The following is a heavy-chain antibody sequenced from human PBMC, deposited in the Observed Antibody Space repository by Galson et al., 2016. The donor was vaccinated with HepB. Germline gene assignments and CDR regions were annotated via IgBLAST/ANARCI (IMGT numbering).Heavy chain of an antibody. J-gene: IGHJ5*02. CDR1: GFSLNTREVG. Sequence: PALVTPTQTLTLTCNFSGFSLNTREVGVGWIRQPPGQALEWLALIYWDDVKRYNPSLQNRPTITKDTSKNQVVLTLANVHPADAGTYFCAHRRGGQGVRQRTYFDPWGEGTLVAVSS. CDR2: IYWDDVK. V-gene: IGHV2-5*02. CDR3: AHRRGGQGVRQRTYFDP. D-gene: IGHD2-8*01.